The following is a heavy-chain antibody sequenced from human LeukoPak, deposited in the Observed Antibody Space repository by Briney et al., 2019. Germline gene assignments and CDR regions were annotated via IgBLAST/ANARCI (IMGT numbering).Heavy chain of an antibody. CDR2: ISGSGGST. V-gene: IGHV3-23*01. CDR3: AKFSGSGSYYNYYYYMDV. D-gene: IGHD3-10*01. CDR1: GFTFSSYA. Sequence: GGSLGLSCAASGFTFSSYAMSWVRQAPGKGLEWVSAISGSGGSTYYADSVKGRFTISRDNSKNTLYLQMNSLRAEDTAVYYCAKFSGSGSYYNYYYYMDVWGKGTTVTVSS. J-gene: IGHJ6*03.